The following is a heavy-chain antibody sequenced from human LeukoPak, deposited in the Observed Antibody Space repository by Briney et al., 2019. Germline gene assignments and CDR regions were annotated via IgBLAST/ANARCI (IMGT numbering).Heavy chain of an antibody. D-gene: IGHD2-15*01. Sequence: SVKVSCKASGFTFTSSAMQWVRQARGQRLEWIGWIVVGSGNTNYAQKFQERVTITRDMSTSTAYMELSSLRSEDTAVYYCARDQVGAARFDSWGQGTLVTVSP. CDR2: IVVGSGNT. CDR1: GFTFTSSA. V-gene: IGHV1-58*02. CDR3: ARDQVGAARFDS. J-gene: IGHJ4*02.